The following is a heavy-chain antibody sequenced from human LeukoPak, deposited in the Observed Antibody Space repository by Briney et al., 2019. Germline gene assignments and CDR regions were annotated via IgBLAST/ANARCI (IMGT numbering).Heavy chain of an antibody. J-gene: IGHJ6*03. CDR1: GFTFSSYW. Sequence: GGSLRLSCAASGFTFSSYWMSWVRQAPGKGLEWVAFIRYDGSNKCYADSVKGRFTISRDNSKNTLYLQMNSLRAEDTAVYYCAKPLAVTKPYYYYMDVWGKGTTVTVSS. CDR3: AKPLAVTKPYYYYMDV. CDR2: IRYDGSNK. D-gene: IGHD4-11*01. V-gene: IGHV3-30*02.